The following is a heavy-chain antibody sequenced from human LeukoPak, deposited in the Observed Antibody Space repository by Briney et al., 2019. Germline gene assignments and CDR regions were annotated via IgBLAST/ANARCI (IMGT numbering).Heavy chain of an antibody. J-gene: IGHJ6*02. D-gene: IGHD3-22*01. V-gene: IGHV1-8*01. CDR3: ARGRSKWLSVPILAALSPYYYGMDV. Sequence: ASVKVSCKASGYTFTSYDINWMRQATRQGLEWMGWMNPNSGNTGYAQKFQGRVTMTRNTSISTAYMELSSLRSEDTAVYYCARGRSKWLSVPILAALSPYYYGMDVWGQGTTVTVSS. CDR2: MNPNSGNT. CDR1: GYTFTSYD.